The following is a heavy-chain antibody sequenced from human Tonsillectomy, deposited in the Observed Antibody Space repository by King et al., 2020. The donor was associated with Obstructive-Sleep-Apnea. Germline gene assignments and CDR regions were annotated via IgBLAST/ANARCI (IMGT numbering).Heavy chain of an antibody. J-gene: IGHJ4*02. V-gene: IGHV3-48*04. CDR3: ARRMTYSSSSGGALDY. D-gene: IGHD6-6*01. CDR2: ISRSSSTI. Sequence: VQLVESGGGLVQPGGSLRLSCAASGFTFSTYSMNWVRQAPGKGLEWVSYISRSSSTIYYADSVKGRFTISRDNAKNSLYLQMNSLRAEDTAVYYCARRMTYSSSSGGALDYWGQGTLVTVSS. CDR1: GFTFSTYS.